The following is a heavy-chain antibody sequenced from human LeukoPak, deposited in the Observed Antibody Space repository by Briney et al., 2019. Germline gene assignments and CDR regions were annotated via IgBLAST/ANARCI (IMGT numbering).Heavy chain of an antibody. V-gene: IGHV4-59*08. CDR1: RGSISSYY. Sequence: SETLSLTCTVSRGSISSYYWSWIRQPPGKGLEWIGYIYYSGSTNYNPSLKSRVTISVDTSKNQFSLKLSSVTAADTAVYYCARSATVTTSPFDLWGRGTLVTVSS. CDR2: IYYSGST. D-gene: IGHD4-17*01. CDR3: ARSATVTTSPFDL. J-gene: IGHJ2*01.